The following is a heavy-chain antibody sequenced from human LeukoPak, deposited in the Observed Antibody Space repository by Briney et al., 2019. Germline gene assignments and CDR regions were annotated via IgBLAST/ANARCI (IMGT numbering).Heavy chain of an antibody. V-gene: IGHV3-23*01. CDR1: GFTFSTYA. D-gene: IGHD2-15*01. CDR2: VSGGGGTT. Sequence: GGSLRLSCAASGFTFSTYAMSWVRQAPGKGLEWVSAVSGGGGTTHYADSVKGRFTISRDNSENTLSLQMKSLRDEDTAVYYCAKEFYFATAVWGQGTTVTVSS. CDR3: AKEFYFATAV. J-gene: IGHJ6*02.